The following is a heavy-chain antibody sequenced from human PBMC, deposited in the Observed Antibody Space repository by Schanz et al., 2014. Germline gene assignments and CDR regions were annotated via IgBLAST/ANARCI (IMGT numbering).Heavy chain of an antibody. CDR1: GFAFSSYG. CDR2: IGDDGATT. Sequence: EVQLLESGGGLVQPGGSLRLSCLASGFAFSSYGMNWLRQAPGKGRESVSVIGDDGATTYYADSVKGRFTISRDNSKNTLYLQMNRLRPEDTAVYYCAKYRGYYRVSGSYRELEYWGQGTLVTVSS. J-gene: IGHJ4*02. V-gene: IGHV3-23*01. D-gene: IGHD3-10*01. CDR3: AKYRGYYRVSGSYRELEY.